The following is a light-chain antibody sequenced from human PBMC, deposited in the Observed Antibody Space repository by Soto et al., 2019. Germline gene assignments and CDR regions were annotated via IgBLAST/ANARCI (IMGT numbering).Light chain of an antibody. Sequence: EVVVTQSPDTLSLSPGETATLSCRASQSVDRYVAWYQQKLGQAPRLLIYDAYTRATGVAARFTGSGSAPYFSLTSASLEPEDFAVYYSQQRAMWPSTFSPGTNVE. V-gene: IGKV3-11*01. J-gene: IGKJ2*02. CDR2: DAY. CDR1: QSVDRY. CDR3: QQRAMWPST.